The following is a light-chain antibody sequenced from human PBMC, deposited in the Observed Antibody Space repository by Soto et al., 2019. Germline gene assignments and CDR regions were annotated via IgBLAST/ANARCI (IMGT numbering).Light chain of an antibody. CDR2: EVN. CDR3: TSYGGRDNLM. V-gene: IGLV2-8*01. CDR1: SSDVGGYSY. Sequence: QSVLTQPASVSGSPGQSITISCTGTSSDVGGYSYVSWFQQHPGEAPKLIISEVNKRPSGVPDRFSGSKSGNTASLTVSGLQAEDEADYYCTSYGGRDNLMFGGGTKVTVL. J-gene: IGLJ3*02.